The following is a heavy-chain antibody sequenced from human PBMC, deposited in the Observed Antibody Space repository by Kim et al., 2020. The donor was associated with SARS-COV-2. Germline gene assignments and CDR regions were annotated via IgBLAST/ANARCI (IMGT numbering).Heavy chain of an antibody. CDR3: ARHGQWLDNSNPIDY. J-gene: IGHJ4*02. D-gene: IGHD6-19*01. Sequence: GSLKISCKGSGYSFTSYWIGWVRQMPGKGLEWMGIIYPGDSDTRYSPSFQGQVTISADKSISTAYLQWSSLKASDTAMYYCARHGQWLDNSNPIDYWGQGTLVTVSS. CDR1: GYSFTSYW. V-gene: IGHV5-51*01. CDR2: IYPGDSDT.